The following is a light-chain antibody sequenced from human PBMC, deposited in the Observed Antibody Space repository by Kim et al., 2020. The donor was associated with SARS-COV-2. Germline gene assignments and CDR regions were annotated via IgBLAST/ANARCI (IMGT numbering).Light chain of an antibody. V-gene: IGKV3-15*01. CDR3: QQHNHWPYT. J-gene: IGKJ2*01. CDR2: AAS. Sequence: SVSPGERVTLSCRASQSVSSILAWYQQRPGQAPRLLIYAASTRATGIPARFSGSGSGTAFTLTISILQSEDFAVYYCQQHNHWPYTFGQGTKLEI. CDR1: QSVSSI.